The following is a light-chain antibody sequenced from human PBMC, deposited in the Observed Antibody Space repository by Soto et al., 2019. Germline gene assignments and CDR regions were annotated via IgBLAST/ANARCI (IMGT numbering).Light chain of an antibody. V-gene: IGKV1-9*01. CDR3: QQYHNWPIT. Sequence: IQVTQSPSSLSASVGDRVTITCRASQDISSYLAWYQQKPGKAPTLLIYAASTLQSGVPSRFSGSGFGTDFTLTISSLQAEDFAVYYCQQYHNWPITFGQGTRLEIK. CDR2: AAS. CDR1: QDISSY. J-gene: IGKJ5*01.